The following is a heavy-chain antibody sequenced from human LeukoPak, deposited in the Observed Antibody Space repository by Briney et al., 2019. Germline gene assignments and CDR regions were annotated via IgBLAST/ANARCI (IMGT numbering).Heavy chain of an antibody. D-gene: IGHD3-22*01. CDR2: INHSGST. Sequence: SETLSLTCAVYGGSFSGYYWSWIRQPPGKGLEWIGEINHSGSTNYNPSLKSRVTISVDTSKNQFSLILSSVTAADTAVYYCARDYYDSSGYYYNFDYWGQGTLVTVSS. CDR3: ARDYYDSSGYYYNFDY. V-gene: IGHV4-34*01. CDR1: GGSFSGYY. J-gene: IGHJ4*02.